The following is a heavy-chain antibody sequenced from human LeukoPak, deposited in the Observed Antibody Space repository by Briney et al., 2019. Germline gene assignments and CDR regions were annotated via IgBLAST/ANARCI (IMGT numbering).Heavy chain of an antibody. D-gene: IGHD4-11*01. CDR1: GFTFSNYG. CDR3: AKDAQRGFDYSNSLEY. Sequence: GGSLRLSCAASGFTFSNYGMHWVRQAPGKGLEWVAVIWNDGTNRYYGDSVKGRFTISRDDSKNTVYLQMNGLRAGDTAVYYCAKDAQRGFDYSNSLEYWGQGTLVTVSS. V-gene: IGHV3-33*06. J-gene: IGHJ4*02. CDR2: IWNDGTNR.